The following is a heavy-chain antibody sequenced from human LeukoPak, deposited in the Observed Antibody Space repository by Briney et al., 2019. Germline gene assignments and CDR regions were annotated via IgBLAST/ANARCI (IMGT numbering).Heavy chain of an antibody. D-gene: IGHD3-10*01. CDR2: IYSSGTT. J-gene: IGHJ5*02. CDR3: AREGVVYYGSGSYYKRGWFDP. V-gene: IGHV4-4*07. Sequence: SETLSLTCTVSGGSINTYYWSWIRQPAGKGLEWIGRIYSSGTTHYNPSLKSRVTMSVDTSKNQFSLKLSSVTAADTAVYYCAREGVVYYGSGSYYKRGWFDPWGQGTLVTVSS. CDR1: GGSINTYY.